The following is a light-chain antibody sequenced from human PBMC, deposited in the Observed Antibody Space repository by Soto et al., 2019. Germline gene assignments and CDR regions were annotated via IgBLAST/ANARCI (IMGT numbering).Light chain of an antibody. J-gene: IGLJ1*01. CDR2: DVI. CDR1: SSDVGGYNY. Sequence: QSVLTQPASVSGSPGQSITISCTGTSSDVGGYNYVSWYQQHLGKAPKLLIYDVINRPSGVSNRFSGSKSGNTASLTISGLQAEDEADYCCSSYTSSGNYVFGTGTKVTVL. V-gene: IGLV2-14*01. CDR3: SSYTSSGNYV.